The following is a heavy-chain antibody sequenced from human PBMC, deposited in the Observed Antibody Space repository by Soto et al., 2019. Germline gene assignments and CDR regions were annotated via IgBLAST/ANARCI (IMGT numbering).Heavy chain of an antibody. D-gene: IGHD4-17*01. CDR1: GFTFSDYY. J-gene: IGHJ5*02. CDR2: ISSSGSTI. CDR3: VTDGDYLSWFDP. V-gene: IGHV3-11*01. Sequence: GGSLRLSCAASGFTFSDYYMSWIRQAPGKGLEWVSYISSSGSTIYYADSVKGRFTISRDNAKNSLYLQMNSLRAEDTAVYYCVTDGDYLSWFDPWGQGTLVTVSS.